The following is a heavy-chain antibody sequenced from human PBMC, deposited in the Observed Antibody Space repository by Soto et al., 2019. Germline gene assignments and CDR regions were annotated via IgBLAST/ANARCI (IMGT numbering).Heavy chain of an antibody. CDR3: ARGRGYSSGWYLDV. CDR2: IYYSGGT. Sequence: SETLSLTCAVSGGSLSSPGSYWTWIRQHPGKGLEWIGYIYYSGGTSYNPSHNSRLAISVGTSKNRFSLKLSSVTAADTAVYYCARGRGYSSGWYLDVWGQGTPVTVSS. V-gene: IGHV4-31*11. J-gene: IGHJ6*02. CDR1: GGSLSSPGSY. D-gene: IGHD6-19*01.